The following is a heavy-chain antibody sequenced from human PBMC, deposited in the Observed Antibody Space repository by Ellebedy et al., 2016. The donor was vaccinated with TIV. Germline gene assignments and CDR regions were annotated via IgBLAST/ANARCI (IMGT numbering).Heavy chain of an antibody. Sequence: PGGSLRLSCAASGFTFSSFAFHWVRQAPGKGLEWVSVIRYDESKEYLDSVEGRFTISRDNSKNTLYLQMNTLRVEDTALYYCARDDFGTIDYWGQGALVTVSS. CDR1: GFTFSSFA. CDR3: ARDDFGTIDY. D-gene: IGHD3/OR15-3a*01. CDR2: IRYDESKE. V-gene: IGHV3-30*04. J-gene: IGHJ4*02.